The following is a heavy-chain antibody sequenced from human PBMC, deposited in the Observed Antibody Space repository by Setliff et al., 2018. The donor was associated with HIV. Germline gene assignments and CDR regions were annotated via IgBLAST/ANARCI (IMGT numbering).Heavy chain of an antibody. V-gene: IGHV3-33*06. D-gene: IGHD3-3*01. J-gene: IGHJ4*02. CDR1: GFTFNSYG. Sequence: GESLRLSCAASGFTFNSYGIHWVRQAPGKGLEWVALIWYDASKKEYSDSVKGRFNILRDDSKKTVDLQMNSLRADDTAVYYCVKDVVKFWSGSGALDFWGPGTLVTVSS. CDR2: IWYDASKK. CDR3: VKDVVKFWSGSGALDF.